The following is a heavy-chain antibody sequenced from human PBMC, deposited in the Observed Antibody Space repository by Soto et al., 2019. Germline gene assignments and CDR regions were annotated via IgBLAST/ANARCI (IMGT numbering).Heavy chain of an antibody. CDR3: AKDRSDIVVVVAAPLDY. J-gene: IGHJ4*02. V-gene: IGHV3-30*18. CDR2: ISYDGSNK. D-gene: IGHD2-15*01. Sequence: RGSLRLSCAASGFTFSSYGMHWVRQAPGKGLEWVAVISYDGSNKYYADSVKGRFTISRDNSKNTLYLQMNSLRAEDTAVYYCAKDRSDIVVVVAAPLDYWGQGTLVTVSS. CDR1: GFTFSSYG.